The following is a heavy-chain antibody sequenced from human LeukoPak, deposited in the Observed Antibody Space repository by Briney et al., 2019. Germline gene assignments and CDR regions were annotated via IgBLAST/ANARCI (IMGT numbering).Heavy chain of an antibody. D-gene: IGHD4-11*01. CDR3: ARDSHSRYYYYGMDV. V-gene: IGHV1-69*04. J-gene: IGHJ6*02. CDR1: GGTFSSYA. CDR2: IIPILGIA. Sequence: GSTVKVSCKASGGTFSSYAISWVRQAPGQGLEWMGRIIPILGIANYAQKFQGRVTITADKSTSTAYMELSSLRSEDTAVYYCARDSHSRYYYYGMDVWGQGTTVTVSS.